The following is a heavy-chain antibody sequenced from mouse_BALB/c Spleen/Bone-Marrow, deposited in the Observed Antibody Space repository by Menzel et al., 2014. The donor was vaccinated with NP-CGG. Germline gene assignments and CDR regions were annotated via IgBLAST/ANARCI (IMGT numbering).Heavy chain of an antibody. CDR2: ISDGGGHT. CDR3: ARDGDYRYAWFSY. Sequence: EVMLVESGGRLVEPGGSLKLSCAASGFSFSDHYMYWVRQTPEKRLEWVATISDGGGHTYYSDSVKGRFTISRDNAKNNLYLQMSSLKSEDTAMYHCARDGDYRYAWFSYWGQGTPVTVSA. V-gene: IGHV5-4*02. J-gene: IGHJ3*01. CDR1: GFSFSDHY. D-gene: IGHD2-14*01.